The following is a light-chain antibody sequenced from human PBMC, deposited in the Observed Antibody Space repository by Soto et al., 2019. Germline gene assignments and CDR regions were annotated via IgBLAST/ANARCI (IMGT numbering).Light chain of an antibody. CDR3: MQALQAPLT. V-gene: IGKV2-28*01. J-gene: IGKJ1*01. CDR1: HSLLHSNGYNY. Sequence: EIVITQKKLSLPVTPGEPASISCRSSHSLLHSNGYNYLDWYLQTPGXSPXLLIYLGSNRASGVPDRFSVIGSGTDFTLKISRVEAEDVGVYCCMQALQAPLTFGQGTKV. CDR2: LGS.